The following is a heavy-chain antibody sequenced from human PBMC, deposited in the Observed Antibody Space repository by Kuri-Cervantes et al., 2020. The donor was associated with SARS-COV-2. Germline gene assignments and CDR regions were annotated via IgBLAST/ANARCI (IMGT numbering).Heavy chain of an antibody. CDR1: GGSISSYY. Sequence: SETLSLTCSVSGGSISSYYWSWIRQPPGKGLEWIGYIYYSGSTNYNPSLMSRLTISVDTSKNQFSLKLSSVTAADTAVYYCAKGYYYYMDVWGKGTTVTVSS. CDR3: AKGYYYYMDV. V-gene: IGHV4-59*08. J-gene: IGHJ6*03. CDR2: IYYSGST.